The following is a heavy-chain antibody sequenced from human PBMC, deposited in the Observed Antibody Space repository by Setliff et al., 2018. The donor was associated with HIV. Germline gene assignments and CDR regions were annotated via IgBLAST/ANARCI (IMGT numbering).Heavy chain of an antibody. Sequence: SETLSLTCTVSGGSISSSTYYWGWIRQPPGKGLEWIGNIHFSGSTYYNPSLKSRVTVSVDPSKNQFSLTLSSVTAADTAVYYCARTTYSGSYFNDSWGQGTLVTVSS. D-gene: IGHD1-26*01. J-gene: IGHJ5*01. CDR2: IHFSGST. CDR3: ARTTYSGSYFNDS. V-gene: IGHV4-39*01. CDR1: GGSISSSTYY.